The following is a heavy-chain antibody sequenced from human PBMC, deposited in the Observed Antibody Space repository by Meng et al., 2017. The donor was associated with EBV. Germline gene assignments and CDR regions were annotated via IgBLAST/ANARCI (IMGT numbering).Heavy chain of an antibody. CDR3: WGDLNYGSY. CDR1: GFIFRDSA. J-gene: IGHJ4*02. CDR2: VETKTSKYAT. V-gene: IGHV3-73*01. Sequence: EVHVGGWGGGLVLPGGSLNLSCGASGFIFRDSAMHWVRQASGKGLEWVGRVETKTSKYATAYAASVKGRFSVSRDDSKNMVFLEMNSLKTEDTARYYCWGDLNYGSYWGQGTLVTVSS. D-gene: IGHD3-16*01.